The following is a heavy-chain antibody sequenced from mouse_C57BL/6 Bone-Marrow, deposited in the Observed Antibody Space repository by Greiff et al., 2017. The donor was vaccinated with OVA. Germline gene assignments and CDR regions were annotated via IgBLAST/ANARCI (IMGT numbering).Heavy chain of an antibody. D-gene: IGHD2-5*01. CDR2: IYPGSGST. CDR1: GYTFTSYW. CDR3: ARGPYYSNYDY. J-gene: IGHJ2*01. V-gene: IGHV1-55*01. Sequence: QVQLKQSGAELVKPGASVKMSCKASGYTFTSYWITWVKQRPGQGLEWIGDIYPGSGSTNYNENFKSKATLTVDTSSSTAYMQLSSLTSEDSAVYYCARGPYYSNYDYWGQGTTLTVSS.